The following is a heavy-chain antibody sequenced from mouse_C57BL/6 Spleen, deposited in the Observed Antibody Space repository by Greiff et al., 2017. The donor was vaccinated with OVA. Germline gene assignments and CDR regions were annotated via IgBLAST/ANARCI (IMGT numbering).Heavy chain of an antibody. CDR1: GFNFKNTY. D-gene: IGHD1-1*01. V-gene: IGHV14-3*01. J-gene: IGHJ2*01. CDR2: IDPANGST. Sequence: VQLQQSVAELVRPGASVKLSCTASGFNFKNTYMHWVKQRPEQGLEWIGRIDPANGSTKYAPKFQGKATITADTSSTSAYLQLSSLTAEDTAFYDCAGFPTVIATDYWGQGTTLTVSS. CDR3: AGFPTVIATDY.